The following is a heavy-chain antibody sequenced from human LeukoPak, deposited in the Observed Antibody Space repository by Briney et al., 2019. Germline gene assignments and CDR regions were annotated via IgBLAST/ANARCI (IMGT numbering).Heavy chain of an antibody. CDR2: IYKSGTT. CDR1: GESINPYY. D-gene: IGHD4-11*01. J-gene: IGHJ4*02. Sequence: SSETLSLTCTVSGESINPYYWNWIRQSAGKGLEWIGHIYKSGTTNFNPSLTSRVTMSLDTSRNQFSLKLRSVTAADTAVYFCAMYSNYFDYWGQGTLVTVSS. V-gene: IGHV4-4*07. CDR3: AMYSNYFDY.